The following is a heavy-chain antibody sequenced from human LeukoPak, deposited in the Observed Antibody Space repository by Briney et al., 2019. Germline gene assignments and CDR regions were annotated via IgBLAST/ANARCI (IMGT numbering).Heavy chain of an antibody. D-gene: IGHD5-24*01. V-gene: IGHV3-30*18. Sequence: PGGSLRLSCAASGFTFSSYGMHWVRQAPAKGLEWVAVISYDGSNKYYADSVKGRFTISRDNSKNTLYLQMNSLSAEDAAVYYCVKDDGWVQYANWGQGTLVTVSS. J-gene: IGHJ4*02. CDR3: VKDDGWVQYAN. CDR2: ISYDGSNK. CDR1: GFTFSSYG.